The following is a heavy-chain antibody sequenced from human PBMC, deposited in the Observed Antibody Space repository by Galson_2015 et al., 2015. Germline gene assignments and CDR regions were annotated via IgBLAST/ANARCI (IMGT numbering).Heavy chain of an antibody. J-gene: IGHJ4*02. V-gene: IGHV3-23*01. CDR1: GFTLSGYV. D-gene: IGHD3-22*01. CDR2: ITASGGSP. Sequence: SLRLSCAASGFTLSGYVMSWVRQAPGKGLEWVSLITASGGSPYYADSVKRRFTISRDNSKNTLYLQMNSLRAEDTAMYYCAKGVGSDFYYANDYWGQGTLATVSS. CDR3: AKGVGSDFYYANDY.